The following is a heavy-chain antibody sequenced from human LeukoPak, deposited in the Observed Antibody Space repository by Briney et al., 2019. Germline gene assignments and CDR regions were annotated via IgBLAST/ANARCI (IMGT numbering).Heavy chain of an antibody. CDR2: INPSGGST. D-gene: IGHD4-17*01. V-gene: IGHV1-46*01. Sequence: ASVKVSCKASGYTFTSYCIHWVRQPPGQGLEWMGMINPSGGSTSYAQKFQGRVTMTGDTSTSTVYMELSSLRSDDTAVYYCVRVELTTVTTGVWLDPWGQGTLVTVSS. J-gene: IGHJ5*02. CDR1: GYTFTSYC. CDR3: VRVELTTVTTGVWLDP.